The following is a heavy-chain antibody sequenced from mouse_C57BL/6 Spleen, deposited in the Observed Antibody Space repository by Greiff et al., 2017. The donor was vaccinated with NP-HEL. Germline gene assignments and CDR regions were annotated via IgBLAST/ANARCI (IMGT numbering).Heavy chain of an antibody. V-gene: IGHV5-9*01. D-gene: IGHD1-1*01. CDR1: GFTFSSYT. CDR3: ARHERLSGLYYGSSYAMDY. CDR2: ISGGGGNT. Sequence: DVMLVESGGGLVKPGGSLKLSCAASGFTFSSYTMSWVRQTPEKRLEWVATISGGGGNTYYPDSVTGRFTISRDNAKNTLYLQMSSLRSEDTAVYDCARHERLSGLYYGSSYAMDYWGQGTSVTVSS. J-gene: IGHJ4*01.